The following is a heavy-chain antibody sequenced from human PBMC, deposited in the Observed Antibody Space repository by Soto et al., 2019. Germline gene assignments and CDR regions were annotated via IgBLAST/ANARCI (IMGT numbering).Heavy chain of an antibody. J-gene: IGHJ5*02. CDR1: GYTLTELS. CDR3: ATDSRIAAAGVVMNWFDP. Sequence: QVQLVQSGAEVKKPGASVKVSCKVSGYTLTELSMHWVRQAPGKGLEWMGGFDPEDGETIYAQKFQGRVTMTEDTSTDTAYMELSSLRSEDTAVYYCATDSRIAAAGVVMNWFDPWGQGTLVTVSS. D-gene: IGHD6-13*01. V-gene: IGHV1-24*01. CDR2: FDPEDGET.